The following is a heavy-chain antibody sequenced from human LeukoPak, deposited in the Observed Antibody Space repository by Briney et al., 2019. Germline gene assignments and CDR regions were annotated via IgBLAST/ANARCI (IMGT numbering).Heavy chain of an antibody. Sequence: GGSLRLSCAASGFTFNTYWMHWVRQAPGKGLVWVSRIDNFGRNIDYADSVKSRFTISRDNAKNTVYLQMNSLRADDTAVYYCARVRSPRYFDYWGQGTLVTVSS. CDR1: GFTFNTYW. CDR2: IDNFGRNI. J-gene: IGHJ4*02. V-gene: IGHV3-74*01. CDR3: ARVRSPRYFDY.